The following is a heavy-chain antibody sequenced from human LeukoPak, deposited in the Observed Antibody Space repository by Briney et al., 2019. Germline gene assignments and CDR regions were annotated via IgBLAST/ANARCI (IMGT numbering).Heavy chain of an antibody. Sequence: GGSLRLSCAASGFSFSSYGIHWVRQAPGKGLEWVAVIGYDGSNKYYADSVKGRFTISRDNSKNTLYLQMNSLRAEDTAVYHCAKHGRGNNSRDYFDYWGQGTLVTVSS. J-gene: IGHJ4*02. CDR2: IGYDGSNK. CDR1: GFSFSSYG. D-gene: IGHD5-12*01. V-gene: IGHV3-30*18. CDR3: AKHGRGNNSRDYFDY.